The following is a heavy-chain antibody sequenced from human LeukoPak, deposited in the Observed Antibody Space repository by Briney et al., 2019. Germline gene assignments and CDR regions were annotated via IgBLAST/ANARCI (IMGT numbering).Heavy chain of an antibody. Sequence: PGGSLRLSCAASGFTFSSYWMSWVRQAPGKGLEWVANIKQDGSEKYYVDSVKGRFTISRDNAKNSLYLQMNSLRAEDTAVYYCARDNDDYVWGAADYWGQGTLVTVSS. D-gene: IGHD3-16*01. J-gene: IGHJ4*02. CDR3: ARDNDDYVWGAADY. V-gene: IGHV3-7*01. CDR1: GFTFSSYW. CDR2: IKQDGSEK.